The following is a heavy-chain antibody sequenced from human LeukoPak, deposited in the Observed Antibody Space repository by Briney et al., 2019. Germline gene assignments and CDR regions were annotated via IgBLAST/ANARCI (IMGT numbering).Heavy chain of an antibody. CDR2: ISSSSSYI. CDR1: GFTFSSYS. J-gene: IGHJ4*02. D-gene: IGHD6-13*01. V-gene: IGHV3-21*01. CDR3: STVNNSGWSVDY. Sequence: PVGFLRLSCAASGFTFSSYSMNWVRQATGKGLEWVCSISSSSSYIYYADSVKGRFTISRDNAKNSLYLQMNSQRAEATAVYYSSTVNNSGWSVDYLGQGTILTVSS.